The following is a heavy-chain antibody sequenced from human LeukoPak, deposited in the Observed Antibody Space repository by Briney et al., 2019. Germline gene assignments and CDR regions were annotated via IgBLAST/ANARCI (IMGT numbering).Heavy chain of an antibody. V-gene: IGHV4-59*08. J-gene: IGHJ3*02. CDR3: ARGPWDPPGFNAFDI. D-gene: IGHD1-26*01. CDR2: IYYSGST. CDR1: GGSISSYY. Sequence: TPSETLSLTCTVSGGSISSYYWSWIRQPPGKGLEWIGYIYYSGSTNYNPSLKSRVTISVDTSKNQFSLKLSSVTAADTAVYYCARGPWDPPGFNAFDIWGQGTMVTVSS.